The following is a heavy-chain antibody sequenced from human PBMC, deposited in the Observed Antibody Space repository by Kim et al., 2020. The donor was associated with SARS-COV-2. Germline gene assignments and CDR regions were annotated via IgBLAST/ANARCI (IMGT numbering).Heavy chain of an antibody. Sequence: SQTLSFTCVISGDSLSSNTVAWSWIRQSPSSGLEWLGRTYYRSKWSSDYAVSVKSRIIINADPSKNQFSLHLNSVTPDDTATYYCVRYSGWYYFDYWGQG. CDR2: TYYRSKWSS. J-gene: IGHJ4*02. D-gene: IGHD6-19*01. CDR3: VRYSGWYYFDY. V-gene: IGHV6-1*01. CDR1: GDSLSSNTVA.